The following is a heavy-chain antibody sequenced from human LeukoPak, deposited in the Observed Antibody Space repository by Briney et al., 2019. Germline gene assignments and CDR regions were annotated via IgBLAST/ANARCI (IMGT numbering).Heavy chain of an antibody. CDR2: INPNNGDT. V-gene: IGHV1-2*02. D-gene: IGHD1-26*01. CDR1: GYTFTGYF. CDR3: ARLRWERDALDY. J-gene: IGHJ4*02. Sequence: ASVKVSCKAAGYTFTGYFMDWVRQAPGQGLEWMGEINPNNGDTKFAQKFEGRVTMTRDTSITTAYMELSSLKSDDTAVYYCARLRWERDALDYWGQGTPVTVSS.